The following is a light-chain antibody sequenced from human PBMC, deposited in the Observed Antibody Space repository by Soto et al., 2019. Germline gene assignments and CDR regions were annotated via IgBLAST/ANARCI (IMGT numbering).Light chain of an antibody. V-gene: IGLV1-44*01. Sequence: QSVLPQPPSASGTPGQRVTISCSGSNSNIGSNTVNWYQQFPGAAPKLLVYSSNLRPSGVPDRFSGSKSGTSASLAISGLQSEDESDYYCAAWDGSLNGVVFGGGTQLTVL. CDR3: AAWDGSLNGVV. J-gene: IGLJ3*02. CDR1: NSNIGSNT. CDR2: SSN.